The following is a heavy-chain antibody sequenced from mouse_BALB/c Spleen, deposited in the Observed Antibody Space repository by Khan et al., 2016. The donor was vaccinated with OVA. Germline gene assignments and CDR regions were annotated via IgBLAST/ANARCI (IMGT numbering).Heavy chain of an antibody. J-gene: IGHJ3*01. Sequence: QIQLVQSGAELARPGASVKMSCKASGYTFTTYTIHWVKQRPGQGLEWIGYIIPSNDYTNYNQKFKDRATLTADKSSSTAYMQLSSLKSEDSAVYYCVREGAYYSYDGWFAYWGQGTLVTVSA. D-gene: IGHD2-14*01. CDR1: GYTFTTYT. V-gene: IGHV1-4*01. CDR3: VREGAYYSYDGWFAY. CDR2: IIPSNDYT.